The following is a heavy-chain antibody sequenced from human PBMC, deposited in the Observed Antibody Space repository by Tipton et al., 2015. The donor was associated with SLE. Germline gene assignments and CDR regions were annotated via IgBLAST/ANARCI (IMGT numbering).Heavy chain of an antibody. D-gene: IGHD3-3*01. J-gene: IGHJ4*02. CDR2: FHYSGHT. CDR1: GGAIGSSDYY. V-gene: IGHV4-39*07. CDR3: AKGRVGVVES. Sequence: TLSLTCTVSGGAIGSSDYYWAWIRQPPGKGLEWIGSFHYSGHTYYSPSLKNRVTIFRDTSKDQFSLKMISVTAADTAMYYCAKGRVGVVESWGQGTLVTVSS.